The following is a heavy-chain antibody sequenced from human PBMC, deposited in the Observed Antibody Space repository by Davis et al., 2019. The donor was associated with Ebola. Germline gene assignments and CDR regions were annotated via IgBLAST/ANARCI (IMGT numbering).Heavy chain of an antibody. J-gene: IGHJ4*02. D-gene: IGHD3-22*01. V-gene: IGHV3-23*01. Sequence: GESLKISCAASGFTFSSYAMSWVRQAPGKGLEWVSAISGSGGSTYYADSVKGRFTISRDNSKNTLYLQMNSLRAEDTAVYYCAKDTSNYYDSSGYDYWGQGTLVTVSS. CDR3: AKDTSNYYDSSGYDY. CDR2: ISGSGGST. CDR1: GFTFSSYA.